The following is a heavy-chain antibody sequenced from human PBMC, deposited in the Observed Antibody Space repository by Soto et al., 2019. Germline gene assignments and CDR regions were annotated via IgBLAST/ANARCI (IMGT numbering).Heavy chain of an antibody. CDR1: GGSISSSDYY. CDR2: IYYIGSA. J-gene: IGHJ4*02. Sequence: QLQLQESGPGLVKPSETLSLTCTVSGGSISSSDYYWGWIRQPPGKGLEWIGNIYYIGSASYNPSPKSRVTLSVETSKNLGSLKLSSVTAAGPAVYILMSGYPRVGFYYWGQGSLVTVSS. V-gene: IGHV4-39*01. CDR3: MSGYPRVGFYY. D-gene: IGHD3-3*01.